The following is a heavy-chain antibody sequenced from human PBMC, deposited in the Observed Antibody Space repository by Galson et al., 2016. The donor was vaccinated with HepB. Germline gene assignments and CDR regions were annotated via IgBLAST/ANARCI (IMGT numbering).Heavy chain of an antibody. CDR3: ARDQVVVVPTAIQNYYYGMDV. Sequence: SLRLSCAASGFTFSSHALHWVRQAPGKGLEWVAVISYDGNNKYYADSVKGRFTISRDNSKNTLYLQMNSLRAEDTAVFYCARDQVVVVPTAIQNYYYGMDVWGQGTTVTVSS. J-gene: IGHJ6*02. CDR2: ISYDGNNK. CDR1: GFTFSSHA. D-gene: IGHD2-2*02. V-gene: IGHV3-30-3*01.